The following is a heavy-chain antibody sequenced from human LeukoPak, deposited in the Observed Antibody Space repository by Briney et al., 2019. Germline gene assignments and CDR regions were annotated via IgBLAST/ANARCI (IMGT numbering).Heavy chain of an antibody. D-gene: IGHD5-18*01. CDR2: ISSSSSYI. CDR3: ARGPSGYSYVDY. CDR1: GFTFSSYS. V-gene: IGHV3-21*01. J-gene: IGHJ4*02. Sequence: PGGSLRLSCAASGFTFSSYSMNWVRQAPGKGLEWVSSISSSSSYIYYADSVKGRFTISRDNAKNSLYLQMNSLRAEDTAVYYCARGPSGYSYVDYWGQGTLVTVSS.